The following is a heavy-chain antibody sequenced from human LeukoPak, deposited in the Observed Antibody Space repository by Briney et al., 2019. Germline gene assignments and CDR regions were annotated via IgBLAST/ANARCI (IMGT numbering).Heavy chain of an antibody. V-gene: IGHV3-30*18. CDR1: GCTFINYD. D-gene: IGHD3-3*01. CDR2: ISYDGTNK. Sequence: VRSLRLSCASSGCTFINYDMHWVRQAPCKGLEWMGFISYDGTNKYYADSVKGRFTIPRDNSNSTLYLQMNSLRAEDTAVYYCAKENDFVNSGHGALGTLSS. J-gene: IGHJ4*03. CDR3: AKENDFVN.